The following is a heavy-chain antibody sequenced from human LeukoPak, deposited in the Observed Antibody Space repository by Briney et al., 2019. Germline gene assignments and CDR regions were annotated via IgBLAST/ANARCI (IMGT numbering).Heavy chain of an antibody. J-gene: IGHJ4*02. V-gene: IGHV3-23*01. CDR1: GYTFSSYS. D-gene: IGHD5-24*01. CDR2: ISGSGVNT. CDR3: ARRDGPIDY. Sequence: PGGSLRLSCTASGYTFSSYSMTWVRQAPGKGLEWVSAISGSGVNTYYADSVKGRFAASRGNSKNTLYLQMNSLRAEDTAVYYCARRDGPIDYWGQGTLVTVSS.